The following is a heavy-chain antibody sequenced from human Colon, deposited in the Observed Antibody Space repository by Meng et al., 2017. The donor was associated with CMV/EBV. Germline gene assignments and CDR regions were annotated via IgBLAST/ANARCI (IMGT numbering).Heavy chain of an antibody. CDR3: ARGVLNFFDY. Sequence: QLQLEESGPGLVKPSVTLSLTCSVSGGSFTTNSYFWAWIRQPPGKGLEYIGSIYNSGSTYYNASLKSRVTMSVDTSKNQFSLKLSSVTAADTAKYYCARGVLNFFDYWGQGTLVTVSS. CDR2: IYNSGST. CDR1: GGSFTTNSYF. V-gene: IGHV4-39*07. D-gene: IGHD3-10*01. J-gene: IGHJ4*02.